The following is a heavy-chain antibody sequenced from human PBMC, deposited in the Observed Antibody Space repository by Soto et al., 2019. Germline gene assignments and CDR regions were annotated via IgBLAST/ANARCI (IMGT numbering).Heavy chain of an antibody. J-gene: IGHJ1*01. Sequence: ASVKVCCKSSGGTFSSYAISWVRQAPGQGLEWMGGIIPIFGTANYAQKFQGRVTITADESTSTAYMELSSLRSEDTAVYYCARDNYYDSSGSIAAIGYFQHWGQGTLVTVSS. CDR2: IIPIFGTA. CDR3: ARDNYYDSSGSIAAIGYFQH. D-gene: IGHD3-22*01. CDR1: GGTFSSYA. V-gene: IGHV1-69*13.